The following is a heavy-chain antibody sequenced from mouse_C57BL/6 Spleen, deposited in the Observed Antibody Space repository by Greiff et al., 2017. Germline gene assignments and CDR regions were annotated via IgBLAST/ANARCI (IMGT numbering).Heavy chain of an antibody. D-gene: IGHD1-2*01. Sequence: VQLQQPGAELVMPGASVKLSCKASGYTFTSYWMHWVKQRPGQGLAWIGEIDPSDSYTNYNQKFKGKSTLTVDKSSSTAYMQLSSLTSEDSAVYYCASDRAPLLPFDYWGEGTTLTVSS. CDR1: GYTFTSYW. V-gene: IGHV1-69*01. CDR2: IDPSDSYT. CDR3: ASDRAPLLPFDY. J-gene: IGHJ2*01.